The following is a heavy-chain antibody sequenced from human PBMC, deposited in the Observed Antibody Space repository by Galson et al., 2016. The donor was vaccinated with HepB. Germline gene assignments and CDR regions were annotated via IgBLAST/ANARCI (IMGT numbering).Heavy chain of an antibody. V-gene: IGHV3-23*01. J-gene: IGHJ4*02. CDR3: AKIAVLAMWYFDY. CDR2: ISSDGSLT. D-gene: IGHD6-19*01. Sequence: SLRLSCAASGFTFSSHGMSWVRQAPGKGPEWVSSISSDGSLTYYADSVKGRFTTSRDNSKNTLYVQLNSLSSEDTAVYYCAKIAVLAMWYFDYWGQGTLVTVSS. CDR1: GFTFSSHG.